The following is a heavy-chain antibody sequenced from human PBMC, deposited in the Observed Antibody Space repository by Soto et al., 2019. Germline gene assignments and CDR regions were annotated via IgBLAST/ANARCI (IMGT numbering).Heavy chain of an antibody. V-gene: IGHV1-2*04. D-gene: IGHD2-2*01. Sequence: QVQLVQSGAEVKKPGASVKVSCKASGYTFTGYYMHWVRQAPGQGLEWMGWINPNSGGTNYAQKFQGWVTMTRDTSLSTAYMELSRLRSDDTAVYYCARAGTYCSSTSCYGGPNWFDPWGQGTLVTVSS. CDR2: INPNSGGT. CDR3: ARAGTYCSSTSCYGGPNWFDP. CDR1: GYTFTGYY. J-gene: IGHJ5*02.